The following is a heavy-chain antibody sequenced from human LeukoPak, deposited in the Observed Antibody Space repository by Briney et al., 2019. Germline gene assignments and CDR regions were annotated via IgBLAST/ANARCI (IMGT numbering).Heavy chain of an antibody. V-gene: IGHV3-74*01. J-gene: IGHJ4*02. CDR2: IDGSGNTI. CDR3: ARGPNSNWSGLDF. D-gene: IGHD6-6*01. CDR1: GFTFSNHW. Sequence: GGSLRLSCAASGFTFSNHWMHWVRQVPGKGLVWVARIDGSGNTISHADSVKGRFTVSRDNAKNTLYLQVNNLRAEDTAVYYCARGPNSNWSGLDFWGQGTLLTVSS.